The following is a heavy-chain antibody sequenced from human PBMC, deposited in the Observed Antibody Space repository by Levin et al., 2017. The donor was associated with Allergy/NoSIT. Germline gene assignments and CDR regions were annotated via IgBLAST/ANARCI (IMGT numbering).Heavy chain of an antibody. CDR1: GFTFDSYN. D-gene: IGHD2-21*01. Sequence: LSLTCAASGFTFDSYNMDWVRQAPGKGLEWVSYILRSSATIYYADSVRGRFTISRDNARNSLYLQMSSLRAEDTAVYYCVRDGFHCGNFDFWGQGTLVTVSS. J-gene: IGHJ4*02. V-gene: IGHV3-48*01. CDR2: ILRSSATI. CDR3: VRDGFHCGNFDF.